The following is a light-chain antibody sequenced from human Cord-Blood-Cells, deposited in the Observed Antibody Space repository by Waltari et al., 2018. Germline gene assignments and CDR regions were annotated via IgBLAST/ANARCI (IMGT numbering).Light chain of an antibody. J-gene: IGLJ3*02. CDR1: SGHSSYA. V-gene: IGLV4-69*01. Sequence: QLVLTQSPSASASLGASVKLTCTLSSGHSSYAIAWNQQQPEKGPRYLRKLNSDGSHSKGDGTPARYSGSSSGAELYLTSASLQSEDEADYYCQTWGTGIQVFGGGTKLTVL. CDR2: LNSDGSH. CDR3: QTWGTGIQV.